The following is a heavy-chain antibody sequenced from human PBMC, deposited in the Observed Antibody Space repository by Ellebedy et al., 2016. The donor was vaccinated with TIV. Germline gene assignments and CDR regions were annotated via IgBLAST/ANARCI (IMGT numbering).Heavy chain of an antibody. CDR3: AREPNGWYHFDF. D-gene: IGHD6-19*01. J-gene: IGHJ4*02. CDR2: INPGGDGT. CDR1: GFTFVNYY. V-gene: IGHV1-46*01. Sequence: AASVQVSCKASGFTFVNYYMHWMRQAPGQGLEWMGVINPGGDGTTYAQKFPGKITITRDTSTSTVYLDLSSLTSDDTAVYYCAREPNGWYHFDFWGQGTLVTVSS.